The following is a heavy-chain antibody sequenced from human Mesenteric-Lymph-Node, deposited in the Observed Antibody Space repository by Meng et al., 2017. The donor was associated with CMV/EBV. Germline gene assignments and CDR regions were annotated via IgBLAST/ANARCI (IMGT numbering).Heavy chain of an antibody. CDR2: ISWDGGST. CDR3: AKDIGPRHTAMVTPEYYYGMDV. Sequence: GESLKISCAASGFTFDDYTMHWVRQAPGKGLEWVSLISWDGGSTYYADSVKGRFTISRDNSKNSLYLQMNSLRTEDTALYYCAKDIGPRHTAMVTPEYYYGMDVWGQGTTVTVSS. CDR1: GFTFDDYT. D-gene: IGHD5-18*01. J-gene: IGHJ6*02. V-gene: IGHV3-43*01.